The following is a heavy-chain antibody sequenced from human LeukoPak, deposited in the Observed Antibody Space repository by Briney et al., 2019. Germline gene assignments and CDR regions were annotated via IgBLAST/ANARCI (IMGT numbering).Heavy chain of an antibody. V-gene: IGHV4-59*01. J-gene: IGHJ3*02. CDR2: IYYSGST. CDR3: ARVVGAGNFGAFDI. CDR1: GGSISSYY. D-gene: IGHD1-26*01. Sequence: SETLSLTCTVSGGSISSYYWSWIRQPPGKGLEWIGYIYYSGSTNYNPSLKSRVTISVDTSKNQFSLKLSSVTAADTAVYYCARVVGAGNFGAFDIWGQGTMVTVSS.